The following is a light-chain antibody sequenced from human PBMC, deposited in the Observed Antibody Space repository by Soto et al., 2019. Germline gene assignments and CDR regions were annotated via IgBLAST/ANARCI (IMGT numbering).Light chain of an antibody. J-gene: IGLJ2*01. Sequence: QLVLTQSASASASLGPSVKLTCTLSSGHSSYAIAWHQQQPEQGPRYLMKLNSDGSHSKGDGIPDRFSGSSSGAERYLTISSLQSEDEADYYCQTWGTGIVVFGGGTKLTVL. V-gene: IGLV4-69*01. CDR2: LNSDGSH. CDR3: QTWGTGIVV. CDR1: SGHSSYA.